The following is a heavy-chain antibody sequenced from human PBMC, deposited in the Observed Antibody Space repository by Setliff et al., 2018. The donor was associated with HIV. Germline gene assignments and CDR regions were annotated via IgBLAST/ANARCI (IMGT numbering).Heavy chain of an antibody. CDR1: GGSLNGFY. D-gene: IGHD5-12*01. J-gene: IGHJ6*03. CDR2: INHRGST. Sequence: KTSETLSLTCAFYGGSLNGFYWGWIRQSPGKGLEWIGEINHRGSTNYNPSLKSRVTIRVDMCKNQFSLEVTAVTAADTAVYYCVRGWDDKVSTISAPYYYYMDVWGKGTTVTVSS. V-gene: IGHV4-34*01. CDR3: VRGWDDKVSTISAPYYYYMDV.